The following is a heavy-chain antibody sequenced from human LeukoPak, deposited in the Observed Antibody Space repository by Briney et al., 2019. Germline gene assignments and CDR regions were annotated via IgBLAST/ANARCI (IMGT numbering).Heavy chain of an antibody. CDR2: IRFDGTNK. Sequence: PGVSLRLSCAASGFTFSSSAMHWVRQAPGKGLEWVAFIRFDGTNKYYADSVKGRFTISRDNSKNTLYLQMNSLRAEDTAVYYCAKGYSYGYEYWGQGALVTVSS. CDR1: GFTFSSSA. CDR3: AKGYSYGYEY. J-gene: IGHJ4*02. V-gene: IGHV3-30*02. D-gene: IGHD5-18*01.